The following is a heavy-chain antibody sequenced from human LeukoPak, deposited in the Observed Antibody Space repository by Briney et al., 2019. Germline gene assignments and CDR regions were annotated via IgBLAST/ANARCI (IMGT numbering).Heavy chain of an antibody. J-gene: IGHJ6*03. D-gene: IGHD3-16*01. V-gene: IGHV4-4*07. CDR2: IYTNGNT. CDR1: GGSISSNY. CDR3: ARDGGSSYYYYYMDV. Sequence: SETLSLTCTVSGGSISSNYCSWIRKPAPPGLEWIGRIYTNGNTNYYSSLKSRVTMSVDTSKNHSSLRLSSVTAADTAVYYCARDGGSSYYYYYMDVWGKGTTVTVSS.